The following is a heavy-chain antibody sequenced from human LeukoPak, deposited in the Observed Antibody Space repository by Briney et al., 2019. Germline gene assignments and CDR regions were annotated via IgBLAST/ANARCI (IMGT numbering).Heavy chain of an antibody. CDR2: IYYSGST. J-gene: IGHJ3*02. V-gene: IGHV4-39*07. CDR1: GGSISSSSYY. D-gene: IGHD5-24*01. CDR3: ARDVLEMATSTDDAFDI. Sequence: KASETLSLTCTVSGGSISSSSYYWGWIRQPPGKGLEWIGSIYYSGSTYYNPSLKSRVTISVDTSKNQFSLKLSSVTAADTAVYYCARDVLEMATSTDDAFDIWGQGTMVTVS.